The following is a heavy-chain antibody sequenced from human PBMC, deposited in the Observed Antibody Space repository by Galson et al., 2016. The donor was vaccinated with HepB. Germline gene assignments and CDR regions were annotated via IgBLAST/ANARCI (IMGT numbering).Heavy chain of an antibody. J-gene: IGHJ3*02. V-gene: IGHV3-13*01. CDR2: IKTAGDT. CDR1: GFTFSNYD. Sequence: SLRLSCAASGFTFSNYDMHWVRQGIGKGLEWVSAIKTAGDTFYADSVRGRFTISRENARNSLYLQMNSLGAEDTAVYYCSRLEMETSNDAFDIWGQGTLVTVSS. CDR3: SRLEMETSNDAFDI. D-gene: IGHD5-24*01.